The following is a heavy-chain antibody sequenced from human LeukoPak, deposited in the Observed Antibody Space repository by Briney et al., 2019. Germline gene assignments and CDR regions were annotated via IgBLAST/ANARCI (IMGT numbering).Heavy chain of an antibody. D-gene: IGHD3-3*01. CDR2: IKQDGSEK. V-gene: IGHV3-7*01. Sequence: GGSLRLSCAASGFTFSSYAMHWVRQAPGKGLEWVANIKQDGSEKFYVDSVKGRFTISRDNAKNSLYLQMNSLRAEDTAVYYCTRDRYDFWSGYPYFDYWGQGTLVTVSS. CDR1: GFTFSSYA. J-gene: IGHJ4*02. CDR3: TRDRYDFWSGYPYFDY.